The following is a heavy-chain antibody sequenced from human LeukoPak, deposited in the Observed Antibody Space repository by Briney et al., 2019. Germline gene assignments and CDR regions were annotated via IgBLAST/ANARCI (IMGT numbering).Heavy chain of an antibody. V-gene: IGHV4-34*01. D-gene: IGHD5-12*01. J-gene: IGHJ4*02. CDR3: ARARETVAIDY. Sequence: SETLSLTCAVYGGSFSGYYWSWIRQPPGKGLEWIGEVNHSGSTNYNPSLKSRVTVSADTSKNQFSLKLTSVTAADTAVYYCARARETVAIDYWGRGTRVIVSS. CDR2: VNHSGST. CDR1: GGSFSGYY.